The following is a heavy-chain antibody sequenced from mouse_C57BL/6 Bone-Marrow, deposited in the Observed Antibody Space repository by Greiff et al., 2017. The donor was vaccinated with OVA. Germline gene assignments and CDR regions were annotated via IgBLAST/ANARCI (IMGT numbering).Heavy chain of an antibody. J-gene: IGHJ1*03. D-gene: IGHD2-3*01. CDR3: ASLYYWYFDV. CDR1: GYTFTSYW. Sequence: QVQLQQPGAELVRPGSSVKPSCKASGYTFTSYWMHWVKQRPIQGLEWIGNIDPSDSETHYNQKFKDKATLTVDKSSSTAYMQLSSLTSEDSAVYYCASLYYWYFDVWGTGTTVTVSS. CDR2: IDPSDSET. V-gene: IGHV1-52*01.